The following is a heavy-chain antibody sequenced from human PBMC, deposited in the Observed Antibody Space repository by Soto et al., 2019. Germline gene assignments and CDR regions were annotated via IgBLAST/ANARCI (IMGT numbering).Heavy chain of an antibody. V-gene: IGHV1-69*01. CDR1: GGSFGNSA. CDR2: FIPVYRTL. Sequence: QVQLVQSGAEVKKPGSSVKVSCKASGGSFGNSAINWVRQTPGQGLEWLGGFIPVYRTLNYAQKFQCRFTITADESTGTAYMTLSSLASDDTAVYYCATGVVWIGYFTVDSWGQGTRVTVSS. J-gene: IGHJ4*02. CDR3: ATGVVWIGYFTVDS. D-gene: IGHD3-3*01.